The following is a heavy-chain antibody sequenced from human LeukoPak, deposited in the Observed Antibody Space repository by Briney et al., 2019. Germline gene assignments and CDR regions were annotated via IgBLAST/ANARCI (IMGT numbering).Heavy chain of an antibody. CDR3: ARGRYCSADICSGGDAFDI. CDR1: GGSINNYY. D-gene: IGHD2-15*01. V-gene: IGHV4-4*07. J-gene: IGHJ3*02. CDR2: IYTRGST. Sequence: SETLSLTCTVSGGSINNYYWSWIRQPAGKGLEWIGRIYTRGSTNYNPSLKRRVTMSVDTYKNQFSLKLRSVNAADTAVYYCARGRYCSADICSGGDAFDIWGQGTMVSVSS.